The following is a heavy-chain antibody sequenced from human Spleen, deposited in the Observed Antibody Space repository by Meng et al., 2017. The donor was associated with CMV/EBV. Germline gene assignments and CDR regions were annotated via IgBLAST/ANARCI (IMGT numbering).Heavy chain of an antibody. CDR2: IWDNGNNK. J-gene: IGHJ3*02. Sequence: GESLKISCAASGFTFRSYGMHWVRQAPGKGLEWVAVIWDNGNNKYYANSVKGRFTISRDNSKNTLYLQMDSLRPEDTAVYYCATSRFHGDITDAVNIWGQGTLVTVSS. CDR1: GFTFRSYG. CDR3: ATSRFHGDITDAVNI. D-gene: IGHD4-17*01. V-gene: IGHV3-30*02.